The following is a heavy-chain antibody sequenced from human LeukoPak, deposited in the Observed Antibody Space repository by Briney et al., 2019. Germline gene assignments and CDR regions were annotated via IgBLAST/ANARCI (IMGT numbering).Heavy chain of an antibody. CDR1: GFTVSTNY. CDR2: IYSGGGT. V-gene: IGHV3-53*01. CDR3: TKEDGRFSTWGALDI. J-gene: IGHJ3*02. Sequence: GGSLRLSCAVSGFTVSTNYMSWARQAPGKGLEWASVIYSGGGTSYADSVKGRFTISRDNSKNTQYLQMNSLRAEDTAVYYCTKEDGRFSTWGALDIWGQGTLVTVSS. D-gene: IGHD1-26*01.